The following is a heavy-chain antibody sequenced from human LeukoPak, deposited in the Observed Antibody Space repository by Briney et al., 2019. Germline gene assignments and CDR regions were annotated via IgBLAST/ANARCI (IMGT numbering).Heavy chain of an antibody. CDR2: ISKDSRTI. CDR3: AAKEGGTASFDY. Sequence: GGSLRLSCAASGFTFDDYAMHWVRQAPGKGLEWVSGISKDSRTIAYADSVKGRFTISRDNAKNSLYLQMGSLTTEDTAFYYCAAKEGGTASFDYWGQGTLVTASS. CDR1: GFTFDDYA. V-gene: IGHV3-9*01. J-gene: IGHJ4*02. D-gene: IGHD1-7*01.